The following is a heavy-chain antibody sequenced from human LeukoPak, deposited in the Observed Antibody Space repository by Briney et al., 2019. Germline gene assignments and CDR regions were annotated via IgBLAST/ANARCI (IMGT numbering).Heavy chain of an antibody. Sequence: GGSLRLSCAASGFTFSSYEMNWVRQAPGKGLEWVSYISSGGSTVHYADSVKGRFTISRDNAKNSLYLQMNSLRAEDTAVYYCARGYYDSSGFRFDYWGQGTLVTVSS. V-gene: IGHV3-48*03. CDR1: GFTFSSYE. CDR3: ARGYYDSSGFRFDY. CDR2: ISSGGSTV. D-gene: IGHD3-22*01. J-gene: IGHJ4*02.